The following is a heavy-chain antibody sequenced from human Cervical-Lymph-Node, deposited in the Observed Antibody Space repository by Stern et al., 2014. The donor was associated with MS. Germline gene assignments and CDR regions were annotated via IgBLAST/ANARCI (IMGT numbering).Heavy chain of an antibody. CDR1: GFTFGGYA. J-gene: IGHJ4*02. V-gene: IGHV3-49*03. D-gene: IGHD2-15*01. Sequence: DQLVESGGGLAQPGRSLRLSCTASGFTFGGYAMCWYRQAPRKGLGWIGLIRSKDFGETTQYAASVKGRCTISRDDSKSIAYLQMNSLRSDDTAVYYCSRSTTPDDYWGQGTLVTVSS. CDR2: IRSKDFGETT. CDR3: SRSTTPDDY.